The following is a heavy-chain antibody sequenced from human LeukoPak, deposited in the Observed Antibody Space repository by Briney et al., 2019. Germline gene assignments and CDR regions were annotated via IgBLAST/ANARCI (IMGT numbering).Heavy chain of an antibody. CDR1: VDTFSRYA. J-gene: IGHJ5*02. CDR3: ALSSIAARPNWFDP. Sequence: ASEKVSRKASVDTFSRYAISWVPQAPGQGLEWMGRISPIFATANYAQKVQCTVTITAYESTSTAYMELSSLRYEDTAVYYYALSSIAARPNWFDPWGQGTLVTVSS. V-gene: IGHV1-69*13. D-gene: IGHD6-6*01. CDR2: ISPIFATA.